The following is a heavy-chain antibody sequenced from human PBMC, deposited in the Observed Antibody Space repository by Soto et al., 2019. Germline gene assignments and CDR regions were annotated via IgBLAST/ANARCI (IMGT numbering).Heavy chain of an antibody. J-gene: IGHJ4*02. CDR3: ARVPARNSRDVFDY. Sequence: QVQLVQSGAEVRKPGASVKVSCKASGYTFTSYWLHWVRQAPGQGLEWMGVISPSDGITGYAQKFQGRVTMTRDTSSSTVYMEVSSLTSDDTALYYCARVPARNSRDVFDYWGQGTLVTVSS. D-gene: IGHD2-21*01. V-gene: IGHV1-46*01. CDR2: ISPSDGIT. CDR1: GYTFTSYW.